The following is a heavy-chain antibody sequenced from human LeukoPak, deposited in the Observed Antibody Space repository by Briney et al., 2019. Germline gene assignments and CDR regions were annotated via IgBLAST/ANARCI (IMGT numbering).Heavy chain of an antibody. CDR3: ARVSYSYGHSSGIGAFDI. D-gene: IGHD5-18*01. Sequence: GGSLRLSCAASGFTFSSYDMHWVRQATGKGLEWVSAIGTAGDTYYPGSVKGRFTISRENAKNSLYLQMNSLRAGDTAVYYCARVSYSYGHSSGIGAFDIWGQGTMVTVSS. CDR1: GFTFSSYD. J-gene: IGHJ3*02. CDR2: IGTAGDT. V-gene: IGHV3-13*01.